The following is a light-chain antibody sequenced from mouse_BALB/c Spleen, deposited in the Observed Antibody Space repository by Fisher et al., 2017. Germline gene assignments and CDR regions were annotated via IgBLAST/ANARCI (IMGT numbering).Light chain of an antibody. CDR1: SSVSY. CDR2: DTS. Sequence: IVLTQSPAIIAASPGEKVTITCSASSSVSYMHWYQQKSGTSPKRWIYDTSKLASGVPARFSGSGSGTSYSLTISRMEAEDAATYYCQQWSSNPPTFGSGTKLEIK. V-gene: IGKV4-59*01. CDR3: QQWSSNPPT. J-gene: IGKJ4*01.